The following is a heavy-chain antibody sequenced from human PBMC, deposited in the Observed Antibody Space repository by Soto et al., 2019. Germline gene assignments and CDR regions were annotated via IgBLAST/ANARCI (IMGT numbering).Heavy chain of an antibody. Sequence: QVQMVESGGGVVQPGRALRLSCTAYGFTFNTYGMHWVRQAPGKGLEWVAAIWYDGSNQYYADSVKGRFTVSRDNSKNTLYLQMNSLRADDTAVYYCAREYSSNWYNGMDVWGQGTTVTVS. CDR1: GFTFNTYG. V-gene: IGHV3-33*01. CDR3: AREYSSNWYNGMDV. D-gene: IGHD6-13*01. J-gene: IGHJ6*02. CDR2: IWYDGSNQ.